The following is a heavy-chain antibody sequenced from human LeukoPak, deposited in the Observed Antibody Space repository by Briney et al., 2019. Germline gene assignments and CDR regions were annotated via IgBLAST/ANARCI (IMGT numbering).Heavy chain of an antibody. CDR3: ARGGASTYYYDSSGYYY. CDR2: MNPNSGNT. Sequence: SVKVSCKASGYTFTSYDINWVRQATGQGLEWMGWMNPNSGNTGYAQKFQGRVTMTRNTSISTAYMELSSLRSEDTAVYYCARGGASTYYYDSSGYYYWGQGTLVTVSS. CDR1: GYTFTSYD. V-gene: IGHV1-8*01. J-gene: IGHJ4*02. D-gene: IGHD3-22*01.